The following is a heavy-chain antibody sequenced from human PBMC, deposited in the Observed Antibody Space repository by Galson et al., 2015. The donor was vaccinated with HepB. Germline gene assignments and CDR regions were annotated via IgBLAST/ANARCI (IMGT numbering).Heavy chain of an antibody. Sequence: SLRLSCAASGFAFNIYGMHWVRQAPGKGLEWVAFIRYDASNQYYADSVKGRFTISRDNSKSTLYLQMNSLRAEDTAVYYCAKDRVDAQTAWYQQPLDYWGQGTLVTVSS. V-gene: IGHV3-30*02. J-gene: IGHJ4*02. CDR3: AKDRVDAQTAWYQQPLDY. CDR1: GFAFNIYG. D-gene: IGHD2-2*01. CDR2: IRYDASNQ.